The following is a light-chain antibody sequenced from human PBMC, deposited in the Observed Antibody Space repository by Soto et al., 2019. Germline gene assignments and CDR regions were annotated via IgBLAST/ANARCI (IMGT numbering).Light chain of an antibody. J-gene: IGKJ4*01. V-gene: IGKV1-39*01. CDR3: QQSYSQALT. Sequence: DLQMTQSPSSLSASVGDRVTITCRASQSISSYLNWYQQKPGKAPKLLIYAASSLQSGVPSRFSGSGSGTDFTLTISSLQPEDFATYYCQQSYSQALTFGGGTKVEIK. CDR2: AAS. CDR1: QSISSY.